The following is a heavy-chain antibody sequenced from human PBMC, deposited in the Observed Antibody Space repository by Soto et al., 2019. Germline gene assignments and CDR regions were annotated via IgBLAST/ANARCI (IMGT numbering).Heavy chain of an antibody. CDR2: IYYSGST. Sequence: QVQLQESGPGLVKPSQTLSLTCTVSGGSISSGDYYWSWIRQPPGKGLEWIGYIYYSGSTYYNPSLXTXVXXSVDTSKNPFSLKLSSVTAADTAVYYCARPHGYSGLSRFDPWGQGTLVTVSS. V-gene: IGHV4-30-4*01. D-gene: IGHD5-12*01. J-gene: IGHJ5*02. CDR3: ARPHGYSGLSRFDP. CDR1: GGSISSGDYY.